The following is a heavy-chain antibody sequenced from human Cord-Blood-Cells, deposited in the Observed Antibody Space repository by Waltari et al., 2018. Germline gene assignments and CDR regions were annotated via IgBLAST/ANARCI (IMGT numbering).Heavy chain of an antibody. Sequence: QVQLQQWGAGLLKPSETLSLTCAVYGGSFSGYYWSWIRQPPGKGLEWIGEINHSGSTNYNPSLKSRVTISVDTSKNQFSLKLSSVTAADTAVYYCARNRIVGPQTGGWFDPWGQGTLVTVSS. V-gene: IGHV4-34*01. CDR3: ARNRIVGPQTGGWFDP. CDR1: GGSFSGYY. J-gene: IGHJ5*02. CDR2: INHSGST. D-gene: IGHD2-15*01.